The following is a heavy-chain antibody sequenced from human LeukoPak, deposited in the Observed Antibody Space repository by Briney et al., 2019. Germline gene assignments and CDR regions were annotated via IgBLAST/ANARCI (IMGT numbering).Heavy chain of an antibody. J-gene: IGHJ6*01. CDR2: INDSGGNK. CDR1: GFPFSSYA. CDR3: VRGYSFGPYGMDV. Sequence: GGSLRLSCSASGFPFSSYAMHWVRQAPGKGLEYVSDINDSGGNKYYADSVKGRFTISRDNSKNTLYLQMSSLRAEDTAVYFCVRGYSFGPYGMDVWVQGTTVSVCS. D-gene: IGHD2-15*01. V-gene: IGHV3-64D*09.